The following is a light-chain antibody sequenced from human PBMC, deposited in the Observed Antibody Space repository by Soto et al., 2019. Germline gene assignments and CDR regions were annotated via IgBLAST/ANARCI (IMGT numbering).Light chain of an antibody. CDR2: DVS. CDR1: SSDVGGYNY. Sequence: QSALTEPASVSGSPGQSITISCTETSSDVGGYNYVSWYQQHPDKAPKLMIYDVSNRPSGVSNRFSGSKSGNTASLTISGLQAEDEADYYCSPYTSSTTYAFGTGTKLTVL. V-gene: IGLV2-14*03. J-gene: IGLJ1*01. CDR3: SPYTSSTTYA.